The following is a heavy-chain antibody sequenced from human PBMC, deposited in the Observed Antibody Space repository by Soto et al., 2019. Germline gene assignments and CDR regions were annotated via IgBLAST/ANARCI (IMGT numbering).Heavy chain of an antibody. CDR2: INPNSGGT. D-gene: IGHD1-26*01. Sequence: GASVKVSCKASGYTFTGYYMHWVRQAPGQGLEWMGWINPNSGGTNYAQKFQGWVTMARDTSISTAYMELSRLRSDDTAVYYCARARPPPVGATTSHYYYGMDVWGQGTTVTVSS. J-gene: IGHJ6*02. V-gene: IGHV1-2*04. CDR1: GYTFTGYY. CDR3: ARARPPPVGATTSHYYYGMDV.